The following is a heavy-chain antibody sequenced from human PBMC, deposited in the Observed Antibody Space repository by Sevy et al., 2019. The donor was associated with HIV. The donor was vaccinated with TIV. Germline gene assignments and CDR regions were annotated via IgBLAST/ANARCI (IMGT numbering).Heavy chain of an antibody. J-gene: IGHJ4*02. V-gene: IGHV4-39*01. CDR1: GGSISSSSYY. D-gene: IGHD3-22*01. Sequence: SETLSLTCTVSGGSISSSSYYWGWIRQPPGKGLEGSGSIYYSGGTYYNPSLKSRVTISVDTSKNQFSLKLSSVTAADTAVYYCARQLREYYDSSGYYGRLDYWGQGTLVTVSS. CDR3: ARQLREYYDSSGYYGRLDY. CDR2: IYYSGGT.